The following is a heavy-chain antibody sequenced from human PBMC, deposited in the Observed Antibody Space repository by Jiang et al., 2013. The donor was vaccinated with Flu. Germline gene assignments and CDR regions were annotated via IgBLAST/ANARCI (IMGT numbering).Heavy chain of an antibody. CDR1: GGTFSSYA. CDR2: IIPIFGTA. CDR3: AREDYGSGSYYNDFDY. J-gene: IGHJ4*02. Sequence: EVKKPGSSVKVSCKASGGTFSSYAISWVRQAPGQGLERMGGIIPIFGTANYAQKFQGRVTITADESTSTAYMELSSLRSEDTAVYYCAREDYGSGSYYNDFDYWGQGTLVTVSS. V-gene: IGHV1-69*01. D-gene: IGHD3-10*01.